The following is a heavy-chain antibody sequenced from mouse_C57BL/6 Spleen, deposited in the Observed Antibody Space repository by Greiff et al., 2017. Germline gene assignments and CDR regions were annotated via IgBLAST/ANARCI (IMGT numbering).Heavy chain of an antibody. J-gene: IGHJ2*01. V-gene: IGHV1-69*01. CDR3: ARTEHYYFDY. CDR1: GYTFTSYW. CDR2: IDPSDSYT. Sequence: QVQLQQSGAELVMPGASVKLSCKASGYTFTSYWMHWVKQRPGQGLEWIGEIDPSDSYTNYNQKFKGKSTLTVDKSSSTAYMQLSSLTSEDSAVYYCARTEHYYFDYWGQGTTLTVSS.